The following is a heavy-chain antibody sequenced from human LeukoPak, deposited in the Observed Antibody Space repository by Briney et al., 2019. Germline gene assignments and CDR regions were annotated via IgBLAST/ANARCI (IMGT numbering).Heavy chain of an antibody. Sequence: SETLSLTCTVSGGSISSSSYYWGWIRQPPGKGLEWIGSIYYSGSTYYNPSLKRRVTISVDTSKNQFSLKLSSVTAADTAVYYCARDIAAAGTYYYYYMDVWGKGTTVTVSS. CDR3: ARDIAAAGTYYYYYMDV. V-gene: IGHV4-39*07. J-gene: IGHJ6*03. CDR2: IYYSGST. D-gene: IGHD6-13*01. CDR1: GGSISSSSYY.